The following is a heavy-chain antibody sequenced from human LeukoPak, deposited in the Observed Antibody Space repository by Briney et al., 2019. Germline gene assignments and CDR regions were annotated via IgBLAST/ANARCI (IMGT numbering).Heavy chain of an antibody. J-gene: IGHJ6*04. V-gene: IGHV4-34*01. CDR3: ARDSYYYYGMDV. CDR2: INHSGST. Sequence: PSDTLSLTCAVYGGSFSGYYWSWIRQPPGKGLEWIGEINHSGSTNYNPSLKSRVTISVDTSKNQFSLKLSSVTAADTAVYYCARDSYYYYGMDVWGKGTTVTVSS. CDR1: GGSFSGYY.